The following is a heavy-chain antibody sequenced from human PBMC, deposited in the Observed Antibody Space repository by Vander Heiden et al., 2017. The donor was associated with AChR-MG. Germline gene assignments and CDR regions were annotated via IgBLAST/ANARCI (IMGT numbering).Heavy chain of an antibody. CDR2: INADNGNP. V-gene: IGHV1-3*01. CDR3: ARENGRDGAGNPYNWFDP. Sequence: QAQLVQSGAEVKKPGASVKVSCKASGYTFTSYVIHWVRQAPGQRLRWLGWINADNGNPKYSQKFQGRVTVTRDTSASTVYMELSSLTSEDTAVYYCARENGRDGAGNPYNWFDPWCQGTPVTVSS. J-gene: IGHJ5*02. D-gene: IGHD3-10*01. CDR1: GYTFTSYV.